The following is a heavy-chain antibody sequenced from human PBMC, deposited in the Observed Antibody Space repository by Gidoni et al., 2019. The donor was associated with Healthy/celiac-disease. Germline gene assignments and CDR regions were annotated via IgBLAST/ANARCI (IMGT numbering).Heavy chain of an antibody. Sequence: QVQLVQSGAEVKKPGASVKVSCKVSGYTLTELSMHWVRQAPGKGLEWMGCFDPEDGETIYAQKFQGRVTMTEDTSTDTAYMELSSLRSEDTAVYYCATTAEVGGTTGYYYGMDVWGQGTTVTVSS. D-gene: IGHD1-1*01. J-gene: IGHJ6*02. V-gene: IGHV1-24*01. CDR2: FDPEDGET. CDR3: ATTAEVGGTTGYYYGMDV. CDR1: GYTLTELS.